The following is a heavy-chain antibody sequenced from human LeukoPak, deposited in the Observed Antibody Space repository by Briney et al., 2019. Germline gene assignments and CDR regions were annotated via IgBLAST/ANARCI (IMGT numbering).Heavy chain of an antibody. CDR1: GYSISSGYY. CDR3: ARYDVWGTYRAFDY. D-gene: IGHD3-16*02. V-gene: IGHV4-38-2*02. J-gene: IGHJ4*02. CDR2: IYYSGST. Sequence: PSETLSLTCTVSGYSISSGYYWGWIRQPPGKGLEWIGYIYYSGSTNYNPSLKSRVTISVDTSKNQFSLKLGSVTAADTAVYYCARYDVWGTYRAFDYWGQGTLVTVSS.